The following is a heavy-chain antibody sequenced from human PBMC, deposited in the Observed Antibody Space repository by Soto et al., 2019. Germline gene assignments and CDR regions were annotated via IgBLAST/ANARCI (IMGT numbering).Heavy chain of an antibody. Sequence: VSGPTLVNPTQTLTLTCTFSGFSLSSSGVGVGWIRQPPGEALEWLGIIFWDDDKRYSPSLKSRVTITKDTSKNQLVLTMTNMDLVDTATYYCAHLPWQHLWPRAPVVYWGQGTPVTVSS. V-gene: IGHV2-5*02. D-gene: IGHD5-18*01. CDR3: AHLPWQHLWPRAPVVY. J-gene: IGHJ4*02. CDR1: GFSLSSSGVG. CDR2: IFWDDDK.